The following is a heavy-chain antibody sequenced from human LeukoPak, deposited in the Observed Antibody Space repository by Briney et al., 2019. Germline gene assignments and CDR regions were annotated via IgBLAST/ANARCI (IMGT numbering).Heavy chain of an antibody. CDR1: GGSFSGYY. J-gene: IGHJ5*02. V-gene: IGHV4-34*01. CDR3: AREGARGGRPFDP. Sequence: SETLSLTCAVYGGSFSGYYWSWIRQPPGKGLEWIGEINHSGSTNYNPPLKSRVTISVDTSKNQFSLKLSSVTAADTAVYYCAREGARGGRPFDPWGQGTLVTVSS. CDR2: INHSGST. D-gene: IGHD2-15*01.